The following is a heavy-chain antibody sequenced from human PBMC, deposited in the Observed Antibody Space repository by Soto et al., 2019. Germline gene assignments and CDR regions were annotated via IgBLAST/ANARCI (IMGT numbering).Heavy chain of an antibody. J-gene: IGHJ4*02. D-gene: IGHD6-19*01. V-gene: IGHV3-30-3*01. CDR3: ARLRDLWVVSPYFDY. Sequence: GGSLRLSCAASGFTFSSYAMHWVRQAPGKGLEWVAVISYDGSNKYYADSVKGRFTISRDNSKNTLYLQMNSLRAEDTAVYYCARLRDLWVVSPYFDYWGQGALVTVSS. CDR2: ISYDGSNK. CDR1: GFTFSSYA.